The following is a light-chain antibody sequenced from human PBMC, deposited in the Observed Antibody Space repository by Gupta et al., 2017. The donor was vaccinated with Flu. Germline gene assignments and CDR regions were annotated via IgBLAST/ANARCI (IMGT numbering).Light chain of an antibody. CDR1: QSVSSN. V-gene: IGKV3-15*01. CDR3: QQYNNWPIA. J-gene: IGKJ4*01. Sequence: IVMTQSPATLSVSQGERATLSCRASQSVSSNLAWYQQKPGQAPRLLIYGASTRATGLPARFSCSGSGTEFTLTISSRQSEDFAVYYCQQYNNWPIAFGRGTKVEIK. CDR2: GAS.